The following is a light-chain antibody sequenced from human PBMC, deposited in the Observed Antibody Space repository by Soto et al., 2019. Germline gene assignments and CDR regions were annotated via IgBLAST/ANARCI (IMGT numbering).Light chain of an antibody. CDR3: QQFNNYIT. CDR1: QGISSA. V-gene: IGKV1D-13*01. CDR2: DAS. J-gene: IGKJ5*01. Sequence: ATQMTQSPSSLSASVGDRVTITCRASQGISSALAWYQQKPGKAPKLLIYDASSLESGVPSRFSGSGSGTDFTLTISSLQPEDFATYYCQQFNNYITFGQGTRLEI.